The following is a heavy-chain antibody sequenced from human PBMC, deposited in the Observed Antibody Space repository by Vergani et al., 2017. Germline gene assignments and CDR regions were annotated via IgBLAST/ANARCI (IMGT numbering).Heavy chain of an antibody. V-gene: IGHV4-59*01. Sequence: QVQLQESGPGLVKPSETLSLTCTVSGGSISSYYWSWIRQPPGKGLEWIGYIYYSGSTNYNPSLKSRVTISVETSKNQFSLKLSSVTAADTAVYYCARGDYYDSSGYFDYWGQGTLVTVSS. J-gene: IGHJ4*02. CDR1: GGSISSYY. CDR2: IYYSGST. D-gene: IGHD3-22*01. CDR3: ARGDYYDSSGYFDY.